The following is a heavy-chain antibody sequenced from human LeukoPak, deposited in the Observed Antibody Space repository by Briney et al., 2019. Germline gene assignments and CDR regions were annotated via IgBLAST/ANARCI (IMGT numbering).Heavy chain of an antibody. CDR1: GGSFSGYY. CDR2: INHSGST. V-gene: IGHV4-34*01. Sequence: SETLSLTCAVYGGSFSGYYWSWIRQPPGKGLEWIGEINHSGSTNYNPSLKSRVTISVDTSKNQFSLKLSSVTAADTAVYYCARGAIIPAARYYYYGMDVWGQGTTVTVSS. CDR3: ARGAIIPAARYYYYGMDV. D-gene: IGHD2-2*01. J-gene: IGHJ6*02.